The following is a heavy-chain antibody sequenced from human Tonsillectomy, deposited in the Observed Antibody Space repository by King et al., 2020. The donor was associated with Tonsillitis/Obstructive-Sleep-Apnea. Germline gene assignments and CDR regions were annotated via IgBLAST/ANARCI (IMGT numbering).Heavy chain of an antibody. CDR3: ARGVPPRAVYYDFWSGYLILFDP. CDR2: INHSGST. Sequence: VQLQQWGAGLLKPSETLSLTCAVYGGSFSGYYWSWIRQPPGKGLEWIGEINHSGSTNYNPSLKSRVTIAVDTSKNQFSLKLCSLTAADTAVYYCARGVPPRAVYYDFWSGYLILFDPWGQGTLVTVSS. CDR1: GGSFSGYY. J-gene: IGHJ5*02. V-gene: IGHV4-34*01. D-gene: IGHD3-3*01.